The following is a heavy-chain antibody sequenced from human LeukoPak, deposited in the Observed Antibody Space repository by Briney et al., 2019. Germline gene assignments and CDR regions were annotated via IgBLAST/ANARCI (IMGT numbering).Heavy chain of an antibody. CDR1: GYTFTGYY. V-gene: IGHV1-2*02. CDR3: AKADYYQRPDYYYYYMDV. J-gene: IGHJ6*03. CDR2: INPNSGDT. D-gene: IGHD2-2*01. Sequence: ASVKVSCKASGYTFTGYYMHWVRQAPGQGLEWMGWINPNSGDTDYAQKFQGRVTMTRDTSISTAYMELSRLRSDDTAVYYCAKADYYQRPDYYYYYMDVWGKGTTVTVSS.